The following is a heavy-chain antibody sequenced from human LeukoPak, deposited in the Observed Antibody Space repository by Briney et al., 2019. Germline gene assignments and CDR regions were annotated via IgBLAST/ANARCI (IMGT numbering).Heavy chain of an antibody. Sequence: GGTLRLSCAASGFTFSSFGMSWVRQAPGKGLEWVANIKQDGSEKYYVDSVKGRFTISRDNAKNSLYLQMNSLRAEDTAVYYCARVGAMIVVVITTEYAFDIWGQGTMVTVSS. CDR2: IKQDGSEK. V-gene: IGHV3-7*01. J-gene: IGHJ3*02. CDR3: ARVGAMIVVVITTEYAFDI. D-gene: IGHD3-22*01. CDR1: GFTFSSFG.